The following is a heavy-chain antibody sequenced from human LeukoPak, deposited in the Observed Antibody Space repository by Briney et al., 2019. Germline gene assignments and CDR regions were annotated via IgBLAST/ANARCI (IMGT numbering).Heavy chain of an antibody. D-gene: IGHD3-10*01. CDR3: ARDYYYGSGSYPGFGY. V-gene: IGHV1-18*01. CDR1: GYTFTSYG. CDR2: ISAYNGNT. J-gene: IGHJ4*02. Sequence: GASVKVSCKASGYTFTSYGISWVRQAPGQGLEWMGWISAYNGNTNYAQKLQGRVTMTTDTSTSTAYMELRSLRSDDTAVYYCARDYYYGSGSYPGFGYWGQGTLVTVSS.